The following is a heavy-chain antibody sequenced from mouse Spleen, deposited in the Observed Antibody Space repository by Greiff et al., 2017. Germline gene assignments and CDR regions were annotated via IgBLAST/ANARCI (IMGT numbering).Heavy chain of an antibody. CDR3: ARDGENYYGSSYVAWFAY. V-gene: IGHV5-4*01. Sequence: EVQLQQSGGGLVKPGGSLKLSCAASGFTFSSYAMSWVRQTPEKRLEWVATISDGGSYTYYPDNVKGRFTISRDNAKNNLYLQMSHLKSEDTAMYYCARDGENYYGSSYVAWFAYWGQGTLVTVSA. J-gene: IGHJ3*01. CDR2: ISDGGSYT. D-gene: IGHD1-1*01. CDR1: GFTFSSYA.